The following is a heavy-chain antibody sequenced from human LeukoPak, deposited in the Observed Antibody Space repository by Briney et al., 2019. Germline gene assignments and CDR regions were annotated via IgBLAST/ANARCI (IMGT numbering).Heavy chain of an antibody. CDR1: GGSISGFH. J-gene: IGHJ4*02. CDR2: IYYSGST. CDR3: AGEVVAAPGTVDY. V-gene: IGHV4-59*01. Sequence: SETLSLTCTVSGGSISGFHWSWIRQPPGKGLEWIGYIYYSGSTNYNPSLKSRVTISVDTSKNQCSLKLTSVTAEDTAVYYCAGEVVAAPGTVDYWGQGTLVTVSS. D-gene: IGHD6-13*01.